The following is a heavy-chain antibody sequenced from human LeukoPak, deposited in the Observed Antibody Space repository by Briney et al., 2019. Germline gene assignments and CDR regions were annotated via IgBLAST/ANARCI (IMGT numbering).Heavy chain of an antibody. CDR1: RFTFSSHA. J-gene: IGHJ5*02. CDR3: ARDGYSSGWFSPHNWFDP. V-gene: IGHV3-30-3*01. CDR2: ISYDGSNK. Sequence: GGSLRLSCAASRFTFSSHAMHWVRQAPGKGLEWVAVISYDGSNKYYADSVKGRFTISRDNSKNTLYLQMNSLRAEDTAVYYCARDGYSSGWFSPHNWFDPWGQGTLVTVSS. D-gene: IGHD6-19*01.